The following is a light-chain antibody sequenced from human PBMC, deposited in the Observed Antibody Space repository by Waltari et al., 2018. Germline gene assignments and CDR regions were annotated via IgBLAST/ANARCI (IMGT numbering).Light chain of an antibody. CDR2: DDS. J-gene: IGLJ2*01. CDR1: NIGSKT. V-gene: IGLV3-21*02. Sequence: SYVLPQSPSVSVAPGQTAVITCGGNNIGSKTVCWFQQKPGQAPVLVVYDDSDRPSGIPGRFSGSNAGNTATLTVSRVEAGDEADYYCQVWDSISDRVLFGGGTKLTVL. CDR3: QVWDSISDRVL.